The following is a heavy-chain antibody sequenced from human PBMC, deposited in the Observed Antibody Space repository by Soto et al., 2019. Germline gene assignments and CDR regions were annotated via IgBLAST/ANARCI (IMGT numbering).Heavy chain of an antibody. CDR1: GYSFTSYW. V-gene: IGHV5-51*01. CDR2: IYPGDSDT. D-gene: IGHD3-3*01. J-gene: IGHJ5*02. Sequence: GESLKISCKGSGYSFTSYWIGWVRQMPGKGLEWMGIIYPGDSDTRYSPSFQGQVTISADKSISTAYLQWSSLKASDTAMYYCARQVIVESITIFGVVTAWDNWFDPWGQGTLVTVSS. CDR3: ARQVIVESITIFGVVTAWDNWFDP.